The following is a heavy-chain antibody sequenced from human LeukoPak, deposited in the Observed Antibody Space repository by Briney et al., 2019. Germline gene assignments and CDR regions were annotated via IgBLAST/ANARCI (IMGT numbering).Heavy chain of an antibody. CDR1: GGSFSGYY. CDR3: ARVPNYYGSGSYYNPPYYYYYGMDV. J-gene: IGHJ6*04. D-gene: IGHD3-10*01. V-gene: IGHV4-34*01. CDR2: INHSGST. Sequence: SETLSLTCAVYGGSFSGYYWSWIRQPPGKGLEWIGEINHSGSTNYNPSLKSRVTISVDTSKNQFSLKLSSVTAADTAVYYCARVPNYYGSGSYYNPPYYYYYGMDVWGKGTTVTVSP.